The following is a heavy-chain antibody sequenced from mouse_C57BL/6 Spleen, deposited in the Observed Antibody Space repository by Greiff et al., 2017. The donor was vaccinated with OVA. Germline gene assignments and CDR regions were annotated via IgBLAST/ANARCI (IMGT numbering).Heavy chain of an antibody. CDR2: INPSNGGT. Sequence: VQLQQSGTELVKPGASVKLSCKASGYTFTSYWMHWVKPRPGQGLEWIGNINPSNGGTNYNEKFKSKATLTVDKSSSTAYMQLSSLTSEDSAVYYCARGDYDGGWYFDVWGTGTTVTVSS. CDR3: ARGDYDGGWYFDV. J-gene: IGHJ1*03. V-gene: IGHV1-53*01. D-gene: IGHD2-4*01. CDR1: GYTFTSYW.